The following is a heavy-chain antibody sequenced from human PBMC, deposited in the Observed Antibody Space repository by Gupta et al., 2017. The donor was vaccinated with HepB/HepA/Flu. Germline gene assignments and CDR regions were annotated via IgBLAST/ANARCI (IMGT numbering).Heavy chain of an antibody. J-gene: IGHJ6*02. CDR3: AKDQNRRVLYLIDLYSMDV. D-gene: IGHD2-8*01. Sequence: EVQLVESGGGVVQPGGSLRLSCAGSGFTFDDYAMHWVRQAPGKGLEWVSLISGNGGSTYYADSVKGRFTISRDNSKNSLYLQMNSLRTEDTALYYCAKDQNRRVLYLIDLYSMDVWGQGTTVTVSS. CDR2: ISGNGGST. CDR1: GFTFDDYA. V-gene: IGHV3-43*02.